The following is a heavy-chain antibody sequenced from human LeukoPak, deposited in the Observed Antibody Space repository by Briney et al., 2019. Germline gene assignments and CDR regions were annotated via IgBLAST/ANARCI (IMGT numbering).Heavy chain of an antibody. CDR3: ACVPDSSGWGPFDY. CDR2: IYYSGST. CDR1: GGSISSSSYY. V-gene: IGHV4-39*01. D-gene: IGHD6-19*01. Sequence: SETLSLTCTVSGGSISSSSYYWGWIRQPPGKGLEWIGSIYYSGSTYYNPSLKSRVSISVDTSKNQFSLKLSSVTAADTAVYYCACVPDSSGWGPFDYWGQGTLVTVYS. J-gene: IGHJ4*02.